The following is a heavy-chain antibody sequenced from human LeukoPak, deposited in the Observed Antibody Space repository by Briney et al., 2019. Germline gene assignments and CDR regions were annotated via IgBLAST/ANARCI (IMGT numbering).Heavy chain of an antibody. CDR2: IYYSGST. V-gene: IGHV4-59*01. Sequence: PSETLSLTCTVSGGSISSSYWSWIRQPPGKGLEWIGYIYYSGSTNYNPSLKSRVTISVDTSKNQFSLKLSSVTAADTAVYYCARGVEYSSSSGLGYWGQGTLVTVSS. D-gene: IGHD6-6*01. CDR3: ARGVEYSSSSGLGY. J-gene: IGHJ4*02. CDR1: GGSISSSY.